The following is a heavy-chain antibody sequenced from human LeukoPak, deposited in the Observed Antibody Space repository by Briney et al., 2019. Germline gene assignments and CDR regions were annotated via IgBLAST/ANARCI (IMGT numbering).Heavy chain of an antibody. CDR3: ARDRVAVAGSHGLGY. D-gene: IGHD6-19*01. CDR1: GFTFSNYG. Sequence: GGSLRLSCAASGFTFSNYGMHWVRQAPGKGLEWVAFIRYDGTNKYYADSVKGRFTISRDNSKNTLYLQMNSLRAEDTAVYYCARDRVAVAGSHGLGYWGQGTLVTVSS. V-gene: IGHV3-30*02. J-gene: IGHJ4*02. CDR2: IRYDGTNK.